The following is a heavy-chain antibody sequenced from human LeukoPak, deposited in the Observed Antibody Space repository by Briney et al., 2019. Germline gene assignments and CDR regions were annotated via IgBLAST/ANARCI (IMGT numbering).Heavy chain of an antibody. D-gene: IGHD6-13*01. J-gene: IGHJ4*02. CDR1: GYTLTELS. CDR2: FDPEDGET. Sequence: GASVKVSCKVSGYTLTELSMHWVRQAPGKGLEWMGGFDPEDGETIYAQKFQGRVTMTEDTSTDTAYMELSGLRSEDTAVYYCATDPGAAAGTSDYWGQGTLVTVSS. CDR3: ATDPGAAAGTSDY. V-gene: IGHV1-24*01.